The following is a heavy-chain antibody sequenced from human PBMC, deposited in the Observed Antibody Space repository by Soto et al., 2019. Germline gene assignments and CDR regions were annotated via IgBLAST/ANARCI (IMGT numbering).Heavy chain of an antibody. CDR2: IYYSGST. CDR1: GGSISSYY. V-gene: IGHV4-59*01. D-gene: IGHD6-6*01. CDR3: ASIPTQLDYGMDV. J-gene: IGHJ6*02. Sequence: PSETLSLTCTVSGGSISSYYWSWIRQPPGKGLEWIGYIYYSGSTNYNPSLKSRVTISVDTSKNQFSLKLSSVTAADTAVYYCASIPTQLDYGMDVWGQGTTVTVSS.